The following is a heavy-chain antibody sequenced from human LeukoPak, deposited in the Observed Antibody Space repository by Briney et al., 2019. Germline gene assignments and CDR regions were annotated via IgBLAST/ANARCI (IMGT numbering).Heavy chain of an antibody. D-gene: IGHD3-10*01. CDR2: ITSGGSTI. J-gene: IGHJ4*02. CDR3: ARGGYTVRGVLITPHFDS. Sequence: GVSLRLSCAASGFTFIGHSMNWVRQAPGKGLEWVSSITSGGSTIYSADSVRGRFTISRDNAKSSLYLQMNSLRAEDTAVYYCARGGYTVRGVLITPHFDSWGQGTLVTVSS. CDR1: GFTFIGHS. V-gene: IGHV3-48*01.